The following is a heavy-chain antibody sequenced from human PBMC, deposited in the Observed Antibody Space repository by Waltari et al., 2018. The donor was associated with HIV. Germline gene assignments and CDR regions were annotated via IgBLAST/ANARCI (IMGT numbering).Heavy chain of an antibody. D-gene: IGHD6-13*01. V-gene: IGHV5-51*01. CDR3: ARRGRDSSSWYGWFDP. CDR1: GYSFTSYW. CDR2: IYPGDSDT. Sequence: EVQLVQSGAEVKKPGESLKISCKGSGYSFTSYWIGWVRQMLGKGLEWMGIIYPGDSDTRYSPSFQGQVTISADKSISTAYLQWSSLKASDTAMYYCARRGRDSSSWYGWFDPWGQGTLVTVSS. J-gene: IGHJ5*02.